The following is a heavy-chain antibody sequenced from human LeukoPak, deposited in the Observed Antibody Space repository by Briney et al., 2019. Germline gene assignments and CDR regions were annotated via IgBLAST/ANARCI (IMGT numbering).Heavy chain of an antibody. J-gene: IGHJ4*02. D-gene: IGHD3/OR15-3a*01. CDR2: INEDGSEK. Sequence: GGSLRLSCAASGFTFTDHWMSWVRQAPGKGLEWVANINEDGSEKYYVDSVKGRFTISRDNAKKSLYLQMNSLRAEDTAVYYCARRGTGVSRDYWGQGTLVTVAS. V-gene: IGHV3-7*01. CDR3: ARRGTGVSRDY. CDR1: GFTFTDHW.